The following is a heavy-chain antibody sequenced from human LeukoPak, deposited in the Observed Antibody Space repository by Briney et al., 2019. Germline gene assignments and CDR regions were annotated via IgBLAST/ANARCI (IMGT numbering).Heavy chain of an antibody. CDR2: IIPIFGTA. CDR1: GGTFSSYA. V-gene: IGHV1-69*01. J-gene: IGHJ4*02. CDR3: ARDPDYYDSSGYSVGFDY. Sequence: GASVKVSCKASGGTFSSYAISWVRQAPGQGLEWMGGIIPIFGTANYAQKFQGRVTITADESTSTAYMELSSLRSEDTAVYYCARDPDYYDSSGYSVGFDYWGQGTLVTVSS. D-gene: IGHD3-22*01.